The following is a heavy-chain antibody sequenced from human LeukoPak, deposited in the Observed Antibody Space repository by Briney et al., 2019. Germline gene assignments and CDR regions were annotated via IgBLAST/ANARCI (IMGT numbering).Heavy chain of an antibody. CDR1: GRSISSYY. J-gene: IGHJ6*03. Sequence: NASESLSLTCTVSGRSISSYYGGWIRQPAGRGLEWIGRIYTSGSTNYNPSLKSRVTMSVDTSKNQFSLTLSSVTAADTAVYSCARAGLRYFDPHYYCYIDVWGKGTTVTVSS. D-gene: IGHD3-9*01. CDR2: IYTSGST. CDR3: ARAGLRYFDPHYYCYIDV. V-gene: IGHV4-4*07.